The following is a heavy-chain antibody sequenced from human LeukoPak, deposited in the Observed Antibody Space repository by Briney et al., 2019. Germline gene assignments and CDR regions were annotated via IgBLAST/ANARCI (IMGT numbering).Heavy chain of an antibody. J-gene: IGHJ6*03. D-gene: IGHD6-13*01. V-gene: IGHV6-1*01. CDR2: TYYRSKWYN. CDR1: GDSVSSNSAA. CDR3: ARGDLQLVRRLGRNTEYYYYYYMDV. Sequence: SQTLSLTFAISGDSVSSNSAAWNWIRQSPSRGLEWLGSTYYRSKWYNDYAVSVKSRITINPDTSKNQFSMQLNSVTPEDTAVYYCARGDLQLVRRLGRNTEYYYYYYMDVWGKGTTVTVSS.